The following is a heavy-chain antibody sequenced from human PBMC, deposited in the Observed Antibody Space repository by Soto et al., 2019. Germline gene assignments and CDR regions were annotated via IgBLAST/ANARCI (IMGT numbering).Heavy chain of an antibody. CDR2: IIGTGST. J-gene: IGHJ6*02. V-gene: IGHV4-61*01. D-gene: IGHD3-10*01. CDR3: ARAYYFGSGRGRSMDV. Sequence: QVQLQESGPGLVRPSEPLSLTCTVSGGYVSSGTYYWSWIRQSPGKGLEWIGYIIGTGSTNYNPSLQVRGTLLVDTSKYPFSLTLSSVTAADTAVYYFARAYYFGSGRGRSMDVWVQGTTVTVSS. CDR1: GGYVSSGTYY.